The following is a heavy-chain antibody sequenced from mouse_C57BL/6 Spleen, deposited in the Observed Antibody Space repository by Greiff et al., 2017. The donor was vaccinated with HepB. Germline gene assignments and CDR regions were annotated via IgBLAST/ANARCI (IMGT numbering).Heavy chain of an antibody. Sequence: QVQLQQSGAELVKPGASVKMSCKASGYTFTSYWITWVKQRPGQGLEWIGDIYPGSGSTNYNEKFKSKATLTVDTSSSTAYMQLSSLTSEDSAVYYCARGYYDYDGYFDYWGQGTTLTVSS. J-gene: IGHJ2*01. CDR1: GYTFTSYW. CDR3: ARGYYDYDGYFDY. V-gene: IGHV1-55*01. D-gene: IGHD2-4*01. CDR2: IYPGSGST.